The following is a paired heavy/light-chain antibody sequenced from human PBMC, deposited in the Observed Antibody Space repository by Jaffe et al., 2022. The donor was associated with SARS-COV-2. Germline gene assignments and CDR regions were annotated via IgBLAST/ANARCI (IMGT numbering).Heavy chain of an antibody. J-gene: IGHJ4*02. CDR3: ARLPSSYYYDSSGYP. V-gene: IGHV4-39*01. Sequence: QLQLQESGPGLVKPSETLSLTCTVSGDSISRSTCYWAWIRQPPGKGLEWIGGIDHIGNTYYNPSLKSRVTISVDTSNNQFSLRLTSVTAADTAVYYCARLPSSYYYDSSGYPWGQGTLVTVSS. CDR1: GDSISRSTCY. CDR2: IDHIGNT. D-gene: IGHD3-22*01.
Light chain of an antibody. CDR2: KAS. V-gene: IGKV1-5*03. Sequence: DIQMTQSPSTLSASVGDSVTITCRASQIIGPWLAWYQQRPGKAPKLLIYKASSLENGVPSRFSGNKSGTEFTLTISSLQPDDFATYYCQNYDTYSRTFGQGTKVEIK. CDR1: QIIGPW. CDR3: QNYDTYSRT. J-gene: IGKJ1*01.